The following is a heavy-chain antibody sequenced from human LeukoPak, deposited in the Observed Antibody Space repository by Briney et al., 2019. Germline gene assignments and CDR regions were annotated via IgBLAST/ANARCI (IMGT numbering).Heavy chain of an antibody. D-gene: IGHD1-14*01. V-gene: IGHV3-23*01. CDR1: GFTFSSYA. J-gene: IGHJ3*02. CDR2: ISGSGGST. CDR3: AKEGAGNRLTDAFDI. Sequence: GGSLRLSCAASGFTFSSYAMSWVRHAPGKGLELVSAISGSGGSTYYADSVKGRFTISRDNSKNTLYLQMNSLRAEDTAVYYCAKEGAGNRLTDAFDIWGQGTMVTVSS.